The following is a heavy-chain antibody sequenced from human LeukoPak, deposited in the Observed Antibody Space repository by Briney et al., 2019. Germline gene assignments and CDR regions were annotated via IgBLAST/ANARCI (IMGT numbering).Heavy chain of an antibody. CDR2: IRQDGSEK. CDR3: AKDLVYGANCFFES. CDR1: GFPFGGYV. V-gene: IGHV3-7*01. J-gene: IGHJ4*02. Sequence: GGSLRLSCEASGFPFGGYVVSWVRQAPGKGLEWVANIRQDGSEKYYLDSVKGRFTISRDNAKNSLYLQMNSLRAEDTAVYYCAKDLVYGANCFFESWGQGTLVTVSS. D-gene: IGHD4-23*01.